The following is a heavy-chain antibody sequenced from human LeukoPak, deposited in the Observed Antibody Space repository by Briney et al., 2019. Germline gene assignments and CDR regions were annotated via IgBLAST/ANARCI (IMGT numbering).Heavy chain of an antibody. D-gene: IGHD6-13*01. V-gene: IGHV3-30*02. Sequence: GGSLRLSCAASGFTFSSYGMHWVRQAPGKGLEWVAFIRYDGSNKYYADSVKGRFTISRDNSKNTLYLQMNSLRAEDTAVYYCAEPYSSSWDDAFDIWGQGTMVTVSS. J-gene: IGHJ3*02. CDR3: AEPYSSSWDDAFDI. CDR2: IRYDGSNK. CDR1: GFTFSSYG.